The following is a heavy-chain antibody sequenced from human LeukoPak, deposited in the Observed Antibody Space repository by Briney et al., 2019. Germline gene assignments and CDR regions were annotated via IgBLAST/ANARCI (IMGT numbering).Heavy chain of an antibody. Sequence: SGGSLRLSCAASGFTFSSYAMSWVRQAPGKGLEWVSSISGSTNYADYADSVKGRFTMSRDTSNNTLYLQLSSLRAEDTAVYFCAKVSGTYYYGFDFWGQGALVTVSS. CDR2: ISGSTNYA. CDR3: AKVSGTYYYGFDF. J-gene: IGHJ4*02. CDR1: GFTFSSYA. D-gene: IGHD3-10*01. V-gene: IGHV3-23*01.